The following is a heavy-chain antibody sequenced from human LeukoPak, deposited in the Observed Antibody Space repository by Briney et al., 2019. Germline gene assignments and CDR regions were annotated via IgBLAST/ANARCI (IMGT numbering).Heavy chain of an antibody. CDR2: VDPEDGET. J-gene: IGHJ4*02. Sequence: ATVKISCKASGYTFTDYYMHWVQQAPGKGLGWMGRVDPEDGETIYAEKFQGRVTITADTSTDTAYMELSGLRSEDTAVYYCATGNYYDSSGYYYWGQGTLVTVSS. CDR3: ATGNYYDSSGYYY. D-gene: IGHD3-22*01. CDR1: GYTFTDYY. V-gene: IGHV1-69-2*01.